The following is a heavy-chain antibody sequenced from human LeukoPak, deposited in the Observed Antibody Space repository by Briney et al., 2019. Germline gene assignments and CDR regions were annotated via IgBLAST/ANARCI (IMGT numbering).Heavy chain of an antibody. CDR3: ARDRQGV. Sequence: PSETLSLTCTVSGGSISSSSYYWGWIRQPPGKGLEWIGSIYYSGSTYYNPSLKSRVTISVDTSKNQFSLKLSSVTAADTAVYYCARDRQGVWGQGTLVTASS. J-gene: IGHJ4*02. V-gene: IGHV4-39*07. CDR1: GGSISSSSYY. CDR2: IYYSGST.